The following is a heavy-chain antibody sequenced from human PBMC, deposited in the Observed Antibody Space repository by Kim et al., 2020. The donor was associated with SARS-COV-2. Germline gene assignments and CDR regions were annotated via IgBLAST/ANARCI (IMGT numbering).Heavy chain of an antibody. CDR2: ISGSGGST. CDR3: AKPIVGGVVPDYYYYGMDV. CDR1: GFTFSSYA. J-gene: IGHJ6*02. Sequence: GGSLRLSCAASGFTFSSYAMSWVRQAPGKGLEWVSAISGSGGSTYYADSVKGRFTISRDNSKNTLYLQMNSLRAEDTAVYYCAKPIVGGVVPDYYYYGMDVWGQGTTVTVSS. V-gene: IGHV3-23*01. D-gene: IGHD3-3*01.